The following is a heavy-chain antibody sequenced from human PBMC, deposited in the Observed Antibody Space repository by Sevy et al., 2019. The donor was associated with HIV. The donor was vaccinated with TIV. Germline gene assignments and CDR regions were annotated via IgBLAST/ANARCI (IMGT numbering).Heavy chain of an antibody. CDR1: GFTFSSYA. CDR3: VKGVLGPSGPFDP. Sequence: GALRLSCSASGFTFSSYAMHWVRQAPGKGLEYVSAISSNGGSTYYADSVKGRFTITRDNSKKTLYLQMRSLRAEDTAVYYYVKGVLGPSGPFDPWGQGTLVTVSS. D-gene: IGHD3-10*01. J-gene: IGHJ5*02. CDR2: ISSNGGST. V-gene: IGHV3-64D*06.